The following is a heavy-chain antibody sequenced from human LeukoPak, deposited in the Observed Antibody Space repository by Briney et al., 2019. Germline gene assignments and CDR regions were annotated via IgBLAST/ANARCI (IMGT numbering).Heavy chain of an antibody. D-gene: IGHD5-12*01. CDR2: IYPGDSGT. Sequence: GESLKISCKGSGYSFTSYWIGWVRQMPGKGLEWMGIIYPGDSGTRYSPSFQGQVTISADKSISTAYLQWSSLKASDTAMYYCARTHSGYDRTHYYYYMDVWGKGTTVTVSS. CDR1: GYSFTSYW. CDR3: ARTHSGYDRTHYYYYMDV. J-gene: IGHJ6*03. V-gene: IGHV5-51*01.